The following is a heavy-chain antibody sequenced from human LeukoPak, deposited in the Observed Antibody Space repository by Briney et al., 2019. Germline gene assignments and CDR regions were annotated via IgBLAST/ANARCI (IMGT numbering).Heavy chain of an antibody. V-gene: IGHV4-59*01. Sequence: SETLSLTCTVSGGSISSYYWSWIRQPPGKGLEWIGYIYYSGNTNKNPSLKSRLIISVGTSKNQFSLKLSSVTAADTAVYYCARVGDGNFDYWGQGTLVTVSS. J-gene: IGHJ4*02. CDR3: ARVGDGNFDY. CDR2: IYYSGNT. CDR1: GGSISSYY.